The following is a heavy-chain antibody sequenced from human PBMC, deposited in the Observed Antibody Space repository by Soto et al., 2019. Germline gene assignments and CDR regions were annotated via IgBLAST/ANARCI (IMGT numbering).Heavy chain of an antibody. CDR3: ASTTRNPYYYDSSGYPYYYGMDV. J-gene: IGHJ6*02. D-gene: IGHD3-22*01. CDR1: GYSFTSYW. CDR2: IDPSDSYT. Sequence: PGESLKISCKGSGYSFTSYWISWVRQMPGKGLEWMGRIDPSDSYTNYSPSFQGHVTISADKSISTAYLQWSSLKASDTAMYYCASTTRNPYYYDSSGYPYYYGMDVWGQGTTVTVSS. V-gene: IGHV5-10-1*01.